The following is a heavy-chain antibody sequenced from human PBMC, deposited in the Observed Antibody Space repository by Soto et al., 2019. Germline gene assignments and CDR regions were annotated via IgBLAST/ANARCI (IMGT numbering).Heavy chain of an antibody. CDR2: IYYDGNT. V-gene: IGHV4-39*01. J-gene: IGHJ1*01. D-gene: IGHD3-9*01. Sequence: SETLSLTCTVSGDSITSSSHYWGWIRQPPGKGLECIANIYYDGNTYYNPSLKSRVTISVDTSENQFSLKLSSVTAADTAVYYCARLGILTGYYNAEYFQHWGQGTLVTVSS. CDR3: ARLGILTGYYNAEYFQH. CDR1: GDSITSSSHY.